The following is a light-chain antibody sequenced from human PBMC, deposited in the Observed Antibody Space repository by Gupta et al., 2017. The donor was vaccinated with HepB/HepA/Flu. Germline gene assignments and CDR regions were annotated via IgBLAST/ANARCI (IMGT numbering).Light chain of an antibody. CDR1: SSNIGSNY. Sequence: QSVLTQPPSASGTPEQRVTISCSGSSSNIGSNYVYWYQQLPGTAPKLLIYRNNQRPSGVPDRFSGSKSGTSASLDITGLQSGDEAEYYWEAWDASLSGCVFVEGTKITVL. CDR3: EAWDASLSGCV. V-gene: IGLV1-47*01. J-gene: IGLJ2*01. CDR2: RNN.